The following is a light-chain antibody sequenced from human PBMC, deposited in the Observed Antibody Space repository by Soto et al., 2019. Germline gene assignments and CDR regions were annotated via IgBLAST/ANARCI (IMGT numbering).Light chain of an antibody. V-gene: IGKV1-5*01. CDR2: DAS. CDR1: QRVDRW. CDR3: QQYKDYTYT. J-gene: IGKJ1*01. Sequence: DIQMTQSPATLSASVGDRVTITCRASQRVDRWLAWYQQKPGQAPKLLISDASTLESGVPSRFSGSGSVTEFTLAITGLQPDDFATSYCQQYKDYTYTFGQGTRV.